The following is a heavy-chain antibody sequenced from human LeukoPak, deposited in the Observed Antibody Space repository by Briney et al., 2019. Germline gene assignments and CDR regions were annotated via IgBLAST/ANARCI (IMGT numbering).Heavy chain of an antibody. CDR1: GGSMTNNTFY. D-gene: IGHD3-10*01. CDR2: IYHTGPT. Sequence: KPSETLSLTCTVSGGSMTNNTFYWGWIRQPPGKGLEWNGSIYHTGPTYYNPSLKSRVTISVDTSKNQFSLKLSSVTAADTAVYYCARVLIWFGQLQNWFDPWGPGTLVTVSS. V-gene: IGHV4-39*07. J-gene: IGHJ5*02. CDR3: ARVLIWFGQLQNWFDP.